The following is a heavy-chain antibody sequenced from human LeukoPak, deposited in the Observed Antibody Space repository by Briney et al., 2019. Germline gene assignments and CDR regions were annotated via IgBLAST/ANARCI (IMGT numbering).Heavy chain of an antibody. CDR1: GFTFSSYE. CDR3: ARDVRLTMVRGEKTQPYYFDY. CDR2: ISSSGSTI. V-gene: IGHV3-48*03. D-gene: IGHD3-10*01. J-gene: IGHJ4*02. Sequence: GGSLRLSCAASGFTFSSYEMNWVRQAPGKGLEWVSYISSSGSTIYYADSVKGRFTISRDNAKNSLYLQMNSLRAEDTAVYYCARDVRLTMVRGEKTQPYYFDYWGQGTLVTVSS.